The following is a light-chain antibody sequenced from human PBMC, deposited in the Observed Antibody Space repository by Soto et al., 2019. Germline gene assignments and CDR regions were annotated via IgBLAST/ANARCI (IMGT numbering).Light chain of an antibody. CDR3: QHYGSSPRT. Sequence: DIVMTQSPLSLPVTPGEPASISCRASQSVDSNYFAWYQQKPGQAPRLLIYGASSRATGIPDRFSGSGSGTDFTLTISRLEPEDFALYYCQHYGSSPRTFGQGTKVDIK. V-gene: IGKV3-20*01. CDR1: QSVDSNY. CDR2: GAS. J-gene: IGKJ1*01.